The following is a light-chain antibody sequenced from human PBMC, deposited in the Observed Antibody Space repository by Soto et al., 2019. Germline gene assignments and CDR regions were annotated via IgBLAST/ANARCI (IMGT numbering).Light chain of an antibody. CDR1: QSVNMY. V-gene: IGKV3-11*01. CDR2: DAS. J-gene: IGKJ1*01. Sequence: EIVLTQSPATLSLSPGERATLSCVASQSVNMYLAWYQQQPGQAPRLLIYDASTRATGTPARFSGSGSGTDFTLTISSLEPEDFAVYYCQQRYTWWTFGQGTKVEIK. CDR3: QQRYTWWT.